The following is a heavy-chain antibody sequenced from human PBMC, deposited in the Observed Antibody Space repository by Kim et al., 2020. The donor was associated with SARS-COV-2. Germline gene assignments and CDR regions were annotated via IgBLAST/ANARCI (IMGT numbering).Heavy chain of an antibody. V-gene: IGHV4-34*01. J-gene: IGHJ5*02. CDR1: GGSFSGYY. CDR3: ARGVTGGNNWFDP. Sequence: SETLSLTCAVYGGSFSGYYWSWIRQPPGKGLEWIGEINHSGSTNYNPSLKSRVTISVDTYKNQFSLKLRSVTAADTAVYYCARGVTGGNNWFDPWGQGTLVTVSS. CDR2: INHSGST.